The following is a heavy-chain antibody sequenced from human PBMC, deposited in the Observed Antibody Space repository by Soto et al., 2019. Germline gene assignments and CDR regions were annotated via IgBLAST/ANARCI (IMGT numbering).Heavy chain of an antibody. J-gene: IGHJ5*02. CDR1: GGSISSYY. Sequence: PSETLSLTCTVSGGSISSYYWSWIRQPPGKGLEWIGYIYYSGTTNYSPSPKSRVIISVDTSKNQFSLKLGSVTAADTAVYYCAREGYCSGGSCGHWFDPWGQGTLVTVSS. CDR2: IYYSGTT. CDR3: AREGYCSGGSCGHWFDP. V-gene: IGHV4-59*08. D-gene: IGHD2-15*01.